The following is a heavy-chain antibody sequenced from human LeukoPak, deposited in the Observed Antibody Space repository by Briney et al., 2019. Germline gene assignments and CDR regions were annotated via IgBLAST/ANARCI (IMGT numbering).Heavy chain of an antibody. D-gene: IGHD2-2*01. CDR2: IYSGGNT. CDR3: ASSREATSNWFVY. CDR1: GFTVSSSY. J-gene: IGHJ5*01. Sequence: PGGSLRLSCAASGFTVSSSYMTWVRQAPGKGLEWDSIIYSGGNTYYADSVQGRFTISRDNSKNTLYLQMNSLRAEDTAVYHCASSREATSNWFVYWGQGTLVTVSS. V-gene: IGHV3-66*01.